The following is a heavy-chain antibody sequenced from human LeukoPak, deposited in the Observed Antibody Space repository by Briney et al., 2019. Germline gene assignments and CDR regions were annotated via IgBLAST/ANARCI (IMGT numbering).Heavy chain of an antibody. Sequence: SETLSLTCAVYGGSFSGYHRSWIRQPPGKGLEWIGEINHSGSTNYNPSLKSRVTISVDTSKNQFSLKLSSVTAADTAVYYCARGRYSSGCDYWGQGTLVTVSS. CDR3: ARGRYSSGCDY. V-gene: IGHV4-34*01. CDR2: INHSGST. CDR1: GGSFSGYH. D-gene: IGHD6-19*01. J-gene: IGHJ4*02.